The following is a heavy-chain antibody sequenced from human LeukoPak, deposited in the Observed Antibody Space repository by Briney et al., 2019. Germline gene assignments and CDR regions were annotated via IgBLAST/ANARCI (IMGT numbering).Heavy chain of an antibody. D-gene: IGHD3-3*01. Sequence: GGSLRLSCAASGFTFSSYEMNWVRQAPGKGLEWVSYISSSGSTIYYADSVKGRFTISRGNAKNSLYLQMNSLRAEDTAVYYCARVRGGSYDFWSGPVDVWGKGTTVTVSS. V-gene: IGHV3-48*03. CDR3: ARVRGGSYDFWSGPVDV. J-gene: IGHJ6*04. CDR1: GFTFSSYE. CDR2: ISSSGSTI.